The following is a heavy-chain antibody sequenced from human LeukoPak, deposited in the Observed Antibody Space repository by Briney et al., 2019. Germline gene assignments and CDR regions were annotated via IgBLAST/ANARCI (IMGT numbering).Heavy chain of an antibody. V-gene: IGHV3-21*01. Sequence: GGSLRLSCAASGFTFSSYGMNWVRQAPGKGLEWVSSISSSSSYIYYADSVKGRFTISRDNAKNSLYLHMNSLRAEDTAVYYCARDLNQYYDSSGLWVRDTEDAFDIWGQGTMVTVSS. CDR1: GFTFSSYG. CDR3: ARDLNQYYDSSGLWVRDTEDAFDI. CDR2: ISSSSSYI. D-gene: IGHD3-22*01. J-gene: IGHJ3*02.